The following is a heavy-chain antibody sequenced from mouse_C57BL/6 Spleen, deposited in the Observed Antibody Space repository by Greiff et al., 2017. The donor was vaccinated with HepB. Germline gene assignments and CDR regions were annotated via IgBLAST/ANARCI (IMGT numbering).Heavy chain of an antibody. Sequence: EVMLVESGGGLVKPGGSLKLSCAASGFTFSSYTMSWVRQTPEKRLEWVATISGGGGNTYYPDSVKGRFTISRDNAKNTLYLQMSSLRSEDTALYYCASSLTTVVAKMDYWGQGTSVTVSS. V-gene: IGHV5-9*01. CDR3: ASSLTTVVAKMDY. J-gene: IGHJ4*01. CDR2: ISGGGGNT. CDR1: GFTFSSYT. D-gene: IGHD1-1*01.